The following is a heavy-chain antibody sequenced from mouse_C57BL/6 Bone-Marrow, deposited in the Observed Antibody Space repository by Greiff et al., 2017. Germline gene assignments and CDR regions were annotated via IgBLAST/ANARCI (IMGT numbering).Heavy chain of an antibody. CDR1: GYAFSSSW. J-gene: IGHJ3*01. CDR3: ALRLAY. V-gene: IGHV1-82*01. Sequence: QVQLQQSGPELVKPGASVKISCKASGYAFSSSWMNWVKQRPGKGLEWIGRIYPGDGDTNYNGKFKGKATLTANKSSSTAYMQLSSLTSEDSAVYCCALRLAYWGQGTLVTVSA. CDR2: IYPGDGDT.